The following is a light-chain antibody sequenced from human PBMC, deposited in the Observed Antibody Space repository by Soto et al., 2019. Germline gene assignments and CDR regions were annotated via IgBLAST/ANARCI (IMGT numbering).Light chain of an antibody. CDR1: QSVSTH. CDR2: DAS. CDR3: QQRSDWPLT. V-gene: IGKV3-11*01. Sequence: EIVLTQSPATLSSFPGDRVTLSCRASQSVSTHLGWYQQKPGQAPRLLIYDASNRATGIPARFSGSGSGTDFTLTISSLEPEDFAVYYCQQRSDWPLTFGGGTKVDIK. J-gene: IGKJ4*01.